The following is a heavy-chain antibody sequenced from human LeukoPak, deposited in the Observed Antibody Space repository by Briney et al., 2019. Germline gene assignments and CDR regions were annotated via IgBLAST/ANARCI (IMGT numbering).Heavy chain of an antibody. CDR3: TRDQTPYY. V-gene: IGHV3-49*04. Sequence: GGSLRLSCTGSGFTFGDYAMTWVRQAPGKGLEWVGFIRSEIYGGTAEYAASVQGRFTISRDDSKGIVYLQMNSLKTEDTAVYYCTRDQTPYYWGQGTLVTVSS. J-gene: IGHJ4*02. CDR2: IRSEIYGGTA. CDR1: GFTFGDYA.